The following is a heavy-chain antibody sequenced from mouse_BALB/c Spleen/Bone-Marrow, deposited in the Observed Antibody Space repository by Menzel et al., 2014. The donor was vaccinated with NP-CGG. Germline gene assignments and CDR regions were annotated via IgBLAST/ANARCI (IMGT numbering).Heavy chain of an antibody. J-gene: IGHJ4*01. V-gene: IGHV1S81*02. Sequence: VQLQQSGAELVKPGASVKLSCKAAGYTFTSNWMHWVKQRPGHGLEWIGETNPSNGRSNYNEKFKSKATLTVDKSSSTAYMQLSSLTSEDSAVYYCARSTGTAPYFYAMDYWGQGTSVTVSS. CDR2: TNPSNGRS. CDR3: ARSTGTAPYFYAMDY. D-gene: IGHD4-1*02. CDR1: GYTFTSNW.